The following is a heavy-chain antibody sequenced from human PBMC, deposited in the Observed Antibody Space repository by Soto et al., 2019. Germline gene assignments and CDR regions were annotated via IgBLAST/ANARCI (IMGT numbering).Heavy chain of an antibody. V-gene: IGHV4-31*03. Sequence: SETLPLTCTVSGGSISSGGYYWSWIRQHPGKGLEWIGYIYYSGSTYYNPSLKSRVTISVDTSKNQFSLKLSSVTAADTAVYYCARVVPAAKYFDYWGQGTLVTVSS. CDR3: ARVVPAAKYFDY. CDR2: IYYSGST. J-gene: IGHJ4*02. D-gene: IGHD2-2*01. CDR1: GGSISSGGYY.